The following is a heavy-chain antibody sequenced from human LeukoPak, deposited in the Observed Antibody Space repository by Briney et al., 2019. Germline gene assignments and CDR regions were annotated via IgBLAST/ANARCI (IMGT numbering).Heavy chain of an antibody. J-gene: IGHJ4*02. CDR3: AKDSVYSGSYLADY. CDR2: IRYDGSNK. Sequence: GGSLRLSCAASGFTFSSYGMHWVRQAPGKGLEWVAFIRYDGSNKYYADSVKGRFTISRDDSKNTLYLQMNSLRAEDTAVYYCAKDSVYSGSYLADYWGQGTLVTVSS. D-gene: IGHD1-26*01. V-gene: IGHV3-30*02. CDR1: GFTFSSYG.